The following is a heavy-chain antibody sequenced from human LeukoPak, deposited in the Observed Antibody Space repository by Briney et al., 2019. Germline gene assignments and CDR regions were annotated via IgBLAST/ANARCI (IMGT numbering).Heavy chain of an antibody. CDR2: IYSGGSI. CDR3: ASGKETSMAQGY. J-gene: IGHJ4*02. D-gene: IGHD5-18*01. CDR1: GFTVSSNY. Sequence: GGSLRLSCAVPGFTVSSNYMTWVRQAPGKGLEWVSVIYSGGSIYYADSVKGRFTISRDISKNTVDLQLNSLRAEDTAVYYCASGKETSMAQGYWGQGTLVTVSS. V-gene: IGHV3-53*01.